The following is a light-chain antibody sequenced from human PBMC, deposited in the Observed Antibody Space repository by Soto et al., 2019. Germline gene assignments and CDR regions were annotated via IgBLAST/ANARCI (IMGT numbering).Light chain of an antibody. V-gene: IGKV3-20*01. Sequence: ENVLTQSPGTLSLSPGERATFSCRASQSVTNSFFAWYQQRPGQAPRLLIYGISSRATGIPDRFSGSGSGTDFTLTISRLEPEDFVMYYCQQYSSLPHTFGQGTKLEVK. CDR2: GIS. CDR1: QSVTNSF. J-gene: IGKJ2*01. CDR3: QQYSSLPHT.